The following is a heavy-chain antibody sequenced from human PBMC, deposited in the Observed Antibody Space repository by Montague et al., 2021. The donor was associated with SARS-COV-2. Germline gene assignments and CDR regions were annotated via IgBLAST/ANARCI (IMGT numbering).Heavy chain of an antibody. CDR1: GFSLSTSGMC. Sequence: PALVKPTQTLTRTCTSSGFSLSTSGMCVSWIRQPPGKALEWLALIDWDDDKYYSTSLKTRLTISKDTSKNQVVLTMTNMDPVDTATYYCARMTTVTYPYYYYYGMDVWGQGTPVTVSS. CDR2: IDWDDDK. CDR3: ARMTTVTYPYYYYYGMDV. D-gene: IGHD4-17*01. J-gene: IGHJ6*02. V-gene: IGHV2-70*01.